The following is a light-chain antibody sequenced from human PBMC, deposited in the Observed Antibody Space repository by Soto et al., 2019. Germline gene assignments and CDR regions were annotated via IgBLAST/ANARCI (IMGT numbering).Light chain of an antibody. CDR2: GAS. CDR3: QQYRTSPYT. CDR1: QSLSSSY. V-gene: IGKV3-20*01. J-gene: IGKJ1*01. Sequence: EIVLTQSPGTLSLSPGERATLSCRASQSLSSSYLAWYQQKPGQAPRLLIYGASSRATGIPDRFSGSGSGTDFTLTISSLEPEDFAVYYCQQYRTSPYTFGQGTKVEIK.